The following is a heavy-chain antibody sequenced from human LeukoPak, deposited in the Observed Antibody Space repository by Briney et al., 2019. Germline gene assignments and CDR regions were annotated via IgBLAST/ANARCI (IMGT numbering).Heavy chain of an antibody. CDR1: GYTFTDYY. CDR3: ARVSKGGGLYYFDY. Sequence: ASVKVSCKASGYTFTDYYMHWVRQAPGQGLEWMGWINPNRGGTNYAQKFQGRVSMTRDTSISTAYMELSSLRSDDTAVYYCARVSKGGGLYYFDYWGQGTLVTVSS. J-gene: IGHJ4*02. V-gene: IGHV1-2*02. D-gene: IGHD2-15*01. CDR2: INPNRGGT.